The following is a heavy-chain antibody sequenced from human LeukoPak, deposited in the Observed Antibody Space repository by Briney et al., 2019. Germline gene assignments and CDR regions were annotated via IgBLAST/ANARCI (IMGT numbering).Heavy chain of an antibody. J-gene: IGHJ3*02. CDR3: AREEQNAFDI. Sequence: SETLSLTCAVYGGSFSGYYWGWIRQPPGKGLEWIGEINHSGSTNYNPSLKSRVTISVDTSKNQFSLKLSSVTAADTAVYYCAREEQNAFDIWGQGTMVTVSS. D-gene: IGHD1-26*01. V-gene: IGHV4-34*01. CDR1: GGSFSGYY. CDR2: INHSGST.